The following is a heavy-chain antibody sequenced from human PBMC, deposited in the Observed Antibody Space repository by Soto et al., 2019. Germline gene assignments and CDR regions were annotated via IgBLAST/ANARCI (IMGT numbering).Heavy chain of an antibody. J-gene: IGHJ6*02. D-gene: IGHD1-26*01. Sequence: QVQLQESGPGLVKPSGTLSLMCAVSGGSIRSNYWWSWVRQPPGKGLEWVGEIFQSGGINYNPSLRSRVTMSVDKSTNRFSLKLSSVTAADTAVYYCVREIRYSGTYLDRYYGMDVWGQGTTVTVSS. CDR2: IFQSGGI. CDR3: VREIRYSGTYLDRYYGMDV. CDR1: GGSIRSNYW. V-gene: IGHV4-4*02.